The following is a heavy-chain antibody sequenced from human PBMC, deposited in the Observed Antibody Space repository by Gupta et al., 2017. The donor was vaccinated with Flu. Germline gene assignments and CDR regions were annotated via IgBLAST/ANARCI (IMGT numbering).Heavy chain of an antibody. CDR2: INTGNGNT. CDR3: ARDRPYITRFSTPPPQPYFGMDV. J-gene: IGHJ6*02. Sequence: QVQLVQSGAEVKKPGASVKVSCKASGYTFTPSSIHWVRQAPGQSLEWMGWINTGNGNTKYSQEFQGRVTFTRDTSASEVYMHLSSLRSEDTAVYYCARDRPYITRFSTPPPQPYFGMDVWGQGTTVTVSS. V-gene: IGHV1-3*04. CDR1: GYTFTPSS. D-gene: IGHD3-3*01.